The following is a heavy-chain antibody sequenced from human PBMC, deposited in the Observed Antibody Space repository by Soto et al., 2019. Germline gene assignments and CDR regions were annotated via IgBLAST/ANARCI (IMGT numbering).Heavy chain of an antibody. V-gene: IGHV1-18*01. J-gene: IGHJ4*02. Sequence: QVQLVQSGAEVKKPGASVKVSCKTSGYTFTTYGISWVRQAPGQGLEWMGWISPYNGNTRYAQKLQGRVTMTADPSTSTAYMDLRSLTSDDTAVYYCPSGWFGEFVYYFAYWGQGTLVTVSS. D-gene: IGHD3-10*01. CDR3: PSGWFGEFVYYFAY. CDR2: ISPYNGNT. CDR1: GYTFTTYG.